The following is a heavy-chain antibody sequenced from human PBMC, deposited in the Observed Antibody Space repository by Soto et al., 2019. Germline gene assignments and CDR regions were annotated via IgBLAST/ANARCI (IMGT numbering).Heavy chain of an antibody. J-gene: IGHJ6*02. CDR1: GFTFTNAW. D-gene: IGHD4-4*01. V-gene: IGHV3-15*01. CDR2: IKSRTDGGTT. CDR3: TTDSHDSRTYYYYGMDV. Sequence: EVQLVESGGGLVKPGGSLRLSCAASGFTFTNAWLSWVRQAPGKGLEWLGRIKSRTDGGTTDYAAPVKGRFTISRDDSKNTLYLHMNSLKTGDTAVYFCTTDSHDSRTYYYYGMDVCGQGTTVTVSS.